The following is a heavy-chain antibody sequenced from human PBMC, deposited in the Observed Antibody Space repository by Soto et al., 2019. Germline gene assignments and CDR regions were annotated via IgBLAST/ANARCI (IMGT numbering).Heavy chain of an antibody. J-gene: IGHJ5*02. CDR2: ISYDGSNK. Sequence: PGGSLRLSCAASGFTFSSYAMHWVRQAPGKGLECVEVISYDGSNKYYADSVKGRFTISRDKSKNTLYLQMNNLKPHDTAIYYCTRGPRADSSGTGAPWGPGPPVTVSS. V-gene: IGHV3-30-3*01. CDR1: GFTFSSYA. D-gene: IGHD1-26*01. CDR3: TRGPRADSSGTGAP.